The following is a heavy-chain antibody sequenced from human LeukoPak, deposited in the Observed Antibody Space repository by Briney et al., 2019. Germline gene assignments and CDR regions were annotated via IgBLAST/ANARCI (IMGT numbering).Heavy chain of an antibody. CDR2: IKQDGSEK. CDR1: RFTFSSYW. V-gene: IGHV3-7*01. CDR3: ARDKWFDP. Sequence: PGGSLRLSCAASRFTFSSYWMSWVRQAPGKGLEWVANIKQDGSEKYYVDSVKGRFTISRDNAKNSLYLQMNSLRAEDTAVYYCARDKWFDPWGQGTLVTVSS. J-gene: IGHJ5*02.